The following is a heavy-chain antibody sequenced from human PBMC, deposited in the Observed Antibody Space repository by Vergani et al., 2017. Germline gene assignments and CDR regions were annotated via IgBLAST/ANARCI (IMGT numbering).Heavy chain of an antibody. J-gene: IGHJ2*01. CDR3: ARDFGDEWYFDL. D-gene: IGHD4-17*01. CDR1: GASIDRFY. Sequence: VLLQEPGPGLVRPSETLSLKCSVSGASIDRFYWSWVRQSPGKGLEWIGYVFRYGNVNYNPSFNFRVAIDTSNNELSLRVTSVTAADTAVYYCARDFGDEWYFDLWGRGATVTVSS. CDR2: VFRYGNV. V-gene: IGHV4-4*08.